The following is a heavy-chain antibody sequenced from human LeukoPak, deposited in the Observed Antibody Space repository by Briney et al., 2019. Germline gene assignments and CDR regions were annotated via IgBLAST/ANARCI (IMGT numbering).Heavy chain of an antibody. Sequence: SVKVSCKASGGTFSSYAISWVRQTPGQGLEWMGGIIPIFGTANYAQKFQGRVTITADESTSTAYMELSSLRSEDTAVYYCATEGGQNSFDYWGQGTLVTVSS. V-gene: IGHV1-69*13. CDR3: ATEGGQNSFDY. CDR1: GGTFSSYA. CDR2: IIPIFGTA. D-gene: IGHD3-16*01. J-gene: IGHJ4*02.